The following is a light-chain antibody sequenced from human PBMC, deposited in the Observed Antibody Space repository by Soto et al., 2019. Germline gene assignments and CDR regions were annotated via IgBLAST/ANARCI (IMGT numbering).Light chain of an antibody. J-gene: IGKJ4*01. CDR3: QQYKSYPLT. CDR1: QGISTW. CDR2: DAS. Sequence: DIQMTQSPSSLSASVGDRVTITCRASQGISTWLAWYLQKPEKAPKTLIFDASNLQSGVPSRFSGSGSGTDFTLTISSVQPEDFATYYCQQYKSYPLTFGGGTKVDIK. V-gene: IGKV1D-16*01.